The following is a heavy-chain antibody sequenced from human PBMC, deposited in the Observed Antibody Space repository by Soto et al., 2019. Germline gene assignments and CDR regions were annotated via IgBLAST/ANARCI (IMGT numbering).Heavy chain of an antibody. D-gene: IGHD3-10*01. J-gene: IGHJ4*02. Sequence: PSETLSLTCTVSGGSINSYYWSWIRQPPGKGLEWIGYIYYSGSTNYNSSLKSRVTISVDTSKNQFSLKLSSVTAADTAVYYCARGSHLAITMVRGVREARFDYWGQGTLVTV. CDR2: IYYSGST. CDR3: ARGSHLAITMVRGVREARFDY. V-gene: IGHV4-59*12. CDR1: GGSINSYY.